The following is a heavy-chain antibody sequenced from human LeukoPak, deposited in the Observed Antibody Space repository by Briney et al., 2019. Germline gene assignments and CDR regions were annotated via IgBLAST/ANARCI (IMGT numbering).Heavy chain of an antibody. CDR3: ARPPYSSSWPFDY. Sequence: GGSLRLSCATSGFTFSSHSMDWVRQAPGKGLEWVASISSDSVYIYYAESVKGRFTISKDNAKNSLHLQMNSLRAEDTAVYYCARPPYSSSWPFDYWGPGTLVTVSS. CDR2: ISSDSVYI. J-gene: IGHJ4*02. CDR1: GFTFSSHS. V-gene: IGHV3-21*01. D-gene: IGHD6-13*01.